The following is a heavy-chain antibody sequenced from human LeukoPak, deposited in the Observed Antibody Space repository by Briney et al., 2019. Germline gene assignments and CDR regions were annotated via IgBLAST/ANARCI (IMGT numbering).Heavy chain of an antibody. CDR2: IWYDGSNK. D-gene: IGHD1-26*01. CDR1: GGSFSGYY. CDR3: ARDRIVGATTRNTFDY. Sequence: LSLTCAVYGGSFSGYYWSWVRQAPGKGLEWVAVIWYDGSNKYYADSVKGRFTISRDNSKNTLYLQMNSLRAEDTAVYYCARDRIVGATTRNTFDYWGQGTLVTVSS. J-gene: IGHJ4*02. V-gene: IGHV3-33*08.